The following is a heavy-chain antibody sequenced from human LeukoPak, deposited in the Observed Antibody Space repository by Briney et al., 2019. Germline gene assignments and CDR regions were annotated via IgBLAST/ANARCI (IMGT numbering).Heavy chain of an antibody. CDR3: ARGAHYDILTGYWVFDY. V-gene: IGHV4-34*01. J-gene: IGHJ4*02. CDR1: GGSFSGYY. D-gene: IGHD3-9*01. CDR2: INHSGST. Sequence: SETLSLTCAVYGGSFSGYYWSWIRQPPGKGLEWIGEINHSGSTNYNPSLKSRVTISVDTSKNQFSLKLSSVTAADTAVYYCARGAHYDILTGYWVFDYWGQGTLVTVSS.